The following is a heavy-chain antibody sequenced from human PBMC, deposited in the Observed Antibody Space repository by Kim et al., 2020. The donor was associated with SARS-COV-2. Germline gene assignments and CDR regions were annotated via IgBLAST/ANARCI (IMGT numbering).Heavy chain of an antibody. CDR1: GFTFSDYY. CDR2: ISSSGSTI. CDR3: ATNPGYCSGGSCLSLEAFDI. Sequence: GGSLRLSCAASGFTFSDYYMSWIRQAPGKGLEWVSYISSSGSTIYYADSVKGRFTISRDNAKNSLYLQMNSLRAEDTAVYYCATNPGYCSGGSCLSLEAFDIWGQGTMVTVSS. V-gene: IGHV3-11*01. D-gene: IGHD2-15*01. J-gene: IGHJ3*02.